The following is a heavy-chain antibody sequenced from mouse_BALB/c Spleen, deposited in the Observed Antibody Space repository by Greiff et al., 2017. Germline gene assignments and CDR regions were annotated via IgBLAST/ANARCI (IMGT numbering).Heavy chain of an antibody. V-gene: IGHV8-8*01. CDR2: IWWDDDK. CDR1: GFSLSTSGMG. D-gene: IGHD2-1*01. CDR3: ARMRDGNYEDYAMDY. J-gene: IGHJ4*01. Sequence: QVTLKVSGPGILQPSQTLSLTCSFSGFSLSTSGMGVGWIRQPSGKGLEWLAHIWWDDDKRYNPALKSRLTISKDTSSNQVFLKIASVDTADTATYYCARMRDGNYEDYAMDYWGQGTSVTVSS.